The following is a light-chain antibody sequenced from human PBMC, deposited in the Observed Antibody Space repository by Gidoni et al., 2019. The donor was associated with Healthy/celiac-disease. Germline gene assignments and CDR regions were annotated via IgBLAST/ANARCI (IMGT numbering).Light chain of an antibody. CDR3: CSYAGSYTFVV. CDR2: DVS. V-gene: IGLV2-11*01. CDR1: SSDVGGYNY. Sequence: QSAPTQPRPVSGSPGQSVTISCTGTSSDVGGYNYVSWYQHHPGKAPKLMIYDVSKRPSGVPDRFSGSKSGNTASLTISGLQAEDEADYYCCSYAGSYTFVVFGGGTKLTVL. J-gene: IGLJ2*01.